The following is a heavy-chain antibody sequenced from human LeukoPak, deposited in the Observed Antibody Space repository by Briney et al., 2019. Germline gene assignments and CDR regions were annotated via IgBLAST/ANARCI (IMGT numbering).Heavy chain of an antibody. CDR1: GFTFSSYA. V-gene: IGHV3-23*01. CDR2: ISGSDGST. CDR3: AKGRHYDILTGGDAFDI. J-gene: IGHJ3*02. D-gene: IGHD3-9*01. Sequence: GGSLRLSCAASGFTFSSYAMSWVRQAPGKGLEWVSAISGSDGSTYYADSVKGRFTISRDNSKNTLYLQMNSLRAEDTAVYYCAKGRHYDILTGGDAFDIWGQGTMVTVSS.